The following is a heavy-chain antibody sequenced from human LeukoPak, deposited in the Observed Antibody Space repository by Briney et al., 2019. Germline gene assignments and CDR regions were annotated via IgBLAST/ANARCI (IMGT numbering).Heavy chain of an antibody. CDR3: ARDCEEGTSCSHDAFDI. CDR2: IKQDGSEK. Sequence: GGSLRLSCAASGFTFSSYWMSWVRQAPGKGLEWVANIKQDGSEKYYVDSVKGRFTISRDNAKNSLYLQMNSLRAEDTAVYYCARDCEEGTSCSHDAFDIWGQGTMVTVSS. V-gene: IGHV3-7*01. D-gene: IGHD2-2*01. CDR1: GFTFSSYW. J-gene: IGHJ3*02.